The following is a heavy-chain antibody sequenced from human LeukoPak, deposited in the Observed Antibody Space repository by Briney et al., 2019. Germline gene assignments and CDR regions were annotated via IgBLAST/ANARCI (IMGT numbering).Heavy chain of an antibody. V-gene: IGHV1-18*01. Sequence: ASVKVSCKASGYTFTSYGISWVRQAPGPGLEWMGWISAYNGNTNYAQKLQGRVTMTTDTSTSTAYMEPRSLRSDDTAVYYCARVVGLLLSYSGSYSVDPWGQGTLVTVSS. CDR3: ARVVGLLLSYSGSYSVDP. CDR2: ISAYNGNT. D-gene: IGHD1-26*01. J-gene: IGHJ5*02. CDR1: GYTFTSYG.